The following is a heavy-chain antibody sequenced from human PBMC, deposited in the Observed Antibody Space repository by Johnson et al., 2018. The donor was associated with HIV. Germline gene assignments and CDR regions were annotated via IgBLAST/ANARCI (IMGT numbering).Heavy chain of an antibody. D-gene: IGHD6-6*01. CDR2: ISYDGSNK. Sequence: VESGGDVVQPGRSLRLSCAASGFTFSRYDMHWVRQAPGKGLEWGAIISYDGSNKYYADSVKGRFTVSRDNSKNTLYLQINSLRVEDTAVYYCASGAYSSSLTFDIWGQGTMVTVSS. CDR3: ASGAYSSSLTFDI. CDR1: GFTFSRYD. V-gene: IGHV3-30*03. J-gene: IGHJ3*02.